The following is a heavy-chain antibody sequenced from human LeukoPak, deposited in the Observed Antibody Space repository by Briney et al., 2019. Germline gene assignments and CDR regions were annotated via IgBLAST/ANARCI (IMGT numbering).Heavy chain of an antibody. CDR1: GGSISSSSYY. V-gene: IGHV4-39*07. Sequence: SETLSLTCTVSGGSISSSSYYWGWIRQPPGKGLEWIGSIYHSGSTYYNPSLKSRVTISVDTSKNQFSLKLSSVTAADTAVYYCASPVSSGFPWGRGTLVTVSS. CDR3: ASPVSSGFP. D-gene: IGHD3-10*02. J-gene: IGHJ5*02. CDR2: IYHSGST.